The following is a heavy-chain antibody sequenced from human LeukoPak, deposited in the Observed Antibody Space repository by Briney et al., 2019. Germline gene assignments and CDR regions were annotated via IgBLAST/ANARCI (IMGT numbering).Heavy chain of an antibody. Sequence: WASVKVSCKASGYTFTGYHMHWVRQAPGQGLEWMGWINPNSGGTNYAQKFQGRVTMTRDTSISTAYMELSRLRSDDTAVYYCARGYYDFWSGYLYYYYMDVWGKGTTVTVSS. D-gene: IGHD3-3*01. V-gene: IGHV1-2*02. CDR1: GYTFTGYH. CDR2: INPNSGGT. CDR3: ARGYYDFWSGYLYYYYMDV. J-gene: IGHJ6*03.